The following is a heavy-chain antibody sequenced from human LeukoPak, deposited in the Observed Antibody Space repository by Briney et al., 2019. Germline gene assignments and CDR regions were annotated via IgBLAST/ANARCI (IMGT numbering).Heavy chain of an antibody. CDR3: ARVEVSYDILTGYYGEADY. D-gene: IGHD3-9*01. V-gene: IGHV1-18*04. J-gene: IGHJ4*02. CDR1: GYTFTSYG. Sequence: GASVKVSCKASGYTFTSYGISWVRQAPGQGLEWMGWIGAYNGNTNYAQKLQGRVTMTTDTSTSTAYMELRSLRSDDTAVYYCARVEVSYDILTGYYGEADYWGQGTLVTVSS. CDR2: IGAYNGNT.